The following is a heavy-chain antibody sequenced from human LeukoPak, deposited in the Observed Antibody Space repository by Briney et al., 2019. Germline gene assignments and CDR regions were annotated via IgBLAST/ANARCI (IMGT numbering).Heavy chain of an antibody. Sequence: GESLKISYKGSGYSFTSYWIGWVRQMPGKGLEWMGIIYPGDSDTRYSPSFQGQVTISADKSISTAYLQWSSLKASDTAMYYCARQSAAAARIYYYYYMDVWGKGTTVTVSS. J-gene: IGHJ6*03. D-gene: IGHD6-13*01. CDR1: GYSFTSYW. CDR3: ARQSAAAARIYYYYYMDV. V-gene: IGHV5-51*01. CDR2: IYPGDSDT.